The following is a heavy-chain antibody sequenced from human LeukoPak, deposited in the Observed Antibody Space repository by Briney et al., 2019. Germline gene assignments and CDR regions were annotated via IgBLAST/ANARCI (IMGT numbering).Heavy chain of an antibody. D-gene: IGHD3-10*01. CDR3: AKGVWCGEANDAFDI. CDR2: IWYEGSNK. Sequence: GGPLTLLCGPSGFLLCRYVVQCVRHAPEKAGEGVAFIWYEGSNKYSVDSEKGRFTISRDNSQNTLYLQLYSLSGEDTGVYYCAKGVWCGEANDAFDIWGQGTMVTVSS. V-gene: IGHV3-30*02. CDR1: GFLLCRYV. J-gene: IGHJ3*02.